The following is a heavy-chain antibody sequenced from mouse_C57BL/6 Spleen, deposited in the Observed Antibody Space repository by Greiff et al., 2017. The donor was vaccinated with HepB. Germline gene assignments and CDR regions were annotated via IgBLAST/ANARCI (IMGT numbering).Heavy chain of an antibody. D-gene: IGHD1-1*01. V-gene: IGHV1-80*01. CDR2: IYPGDGDT. Sequence: VQLQQSGAELVKPGASVKISCKASGYAFSSYWMNWVKQRPGKGLEWIGQIYPGDGDTNYNGKFKGKATLTADKSSSTAYMQLSSLTSEDSAVYFCAREENYCGSSPRYFDVWGTGTTVTVSS. CDR1: GYAFSSYW. J-gene: IGHJ1*03. CDR3: AREENYCGSSPRYFDV.